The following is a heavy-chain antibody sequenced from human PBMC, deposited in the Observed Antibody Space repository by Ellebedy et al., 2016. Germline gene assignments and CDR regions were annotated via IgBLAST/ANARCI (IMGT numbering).Heavy chain of an antibody. CDR2: IRSKAYGGTT. J-gene: IGHJ4*02. V-gene: IGHV3-49*03. D-gene: IGHD5-18*01. CDR3: TRTPDTAMDHFDY. Sequence: GESLKISCTASGFTFGDYAMSWFRQAPGKGLEWVGFIRSKAYGGTTEYAASVKGRFTISRDDSKSIAYLQMNSLKTEDTAVYYCTRTPDTAMDHFDYWGQGTLVTVSS. CDR1: GFTFGDYA.